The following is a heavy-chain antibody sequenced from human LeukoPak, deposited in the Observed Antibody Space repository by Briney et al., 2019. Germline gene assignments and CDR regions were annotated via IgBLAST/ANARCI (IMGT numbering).Heavy chain of an antibody. V-gene: IGHV4-59*08. CDR1: GGSISSYY. D-gene: IGHD2-2*01. J-gene: IGHJ6*02. CDR3: ARYCSSTSCYEGYYGMDV. Sequence: PSGTLSLTCTVSGGSISSYYWSWIRQPPGKGLEWIGYIYYSGSTNYNPSLKSRVTISVDTSKNQFSLKLSSVTAADTAVYYCARYCSSTSCYEGYYGMDVWGQGTTVTVSS. CDR2: IYYSGST.